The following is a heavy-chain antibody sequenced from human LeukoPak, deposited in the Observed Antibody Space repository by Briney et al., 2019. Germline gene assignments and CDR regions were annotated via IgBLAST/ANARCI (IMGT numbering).Heavy chain of an antibody. J-gene: IGHJ4*02. V-gene: IGHV3-53*04. CDR3: ARPFYYDRSGHWAYYFDY. CDR2: IYSGGCT. CDR1: GFTVSSNY. D-gene: IGHD3-22*01. Sequence: GGSLRLSCAAPGFTVSSNYMSWVRDAPGKGLEWVSVIYSGGCTYYADSVKGRFTISRHNSMSTLYLQMNSLRAEDTAVYYCARPFYYDRSGHWAYYFDYWGQGTLVTVSS.